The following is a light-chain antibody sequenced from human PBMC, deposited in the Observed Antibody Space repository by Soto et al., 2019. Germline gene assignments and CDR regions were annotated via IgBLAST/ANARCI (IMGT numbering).Light chain of an antibody. CDR2: KAS. V-gene: IGKV1-5*03. J-gene: IGKJ1*01. Sequence: IQMTHSPSTLSVSLGDRVTLPWRASQSISSWLAWYQQKPGKAPKLLIYKASSLESGVPSRFSGSASGTEFTLTISSLQPDDFATYYCQQYNSFWTFGQGTKVDIK. CDR1: QSISSW. CDR3: QQYNSFWT.